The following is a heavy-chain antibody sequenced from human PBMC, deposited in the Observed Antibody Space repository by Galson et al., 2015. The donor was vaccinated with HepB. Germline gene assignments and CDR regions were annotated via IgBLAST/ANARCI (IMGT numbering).Heavy chain of an antibody. J-gene: IGHJ3*02. CDR2: IRVYNGNT. D-gene: IGHD3-22*01. CDR3: ARDFSHYYDSSGYYLDAFDI. V-gene: IGHV1-18*01. CDR1: GYTFTSYG. Sequence: SVKVSCKASGYTFTSYGISWVRQAPGQGLEWMGWIRVYNGNTNYGQNLQGRVTMTTDTSTSTAYMELRSLRSDDTAVYYCARDFSHYYDSSGYYLDAFDIWGQGTMVTVSS.